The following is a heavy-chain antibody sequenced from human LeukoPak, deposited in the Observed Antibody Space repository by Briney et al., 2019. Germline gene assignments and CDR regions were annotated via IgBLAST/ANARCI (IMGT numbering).Heavy chain of an antibody. J-gene: IGHJ6*02. CDR3: ARGGSSSSYYNNYGMDV. Sequence: ASVKVSCKASGYSLTSFDINWVRQGSGQGLEWMGWMNPKRGNTGYAPTFQGRVTITRDTSIGTAFMELSSLRPDDTAVYYCARGGSSSSYYNNYGMDVWGQGTTITVSS. V-gene: IGHV1-8*01. CDR1: GYSLTSFD. CDR2: MNPKRGNT. D-gene: IGHD6-13*01.